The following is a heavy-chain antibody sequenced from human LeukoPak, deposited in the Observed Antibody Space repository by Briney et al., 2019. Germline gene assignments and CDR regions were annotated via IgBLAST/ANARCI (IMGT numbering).Heavy chain of an antibody. CDR3: AKDSVVIPAGWFDP. CDR2: INGSGGST. J-gene: IGHJ5*02. Sequence: GGSLRLSCAASGFTFSSYAISWVRQAPGNGLEWVSSINGSGGSTYYADSVKGRFTISRYNTKNTLLLQMNSLKAEDTALYYCAKDSVVIPAGWFDPWGQGTLVTVYS. V-gene: IGHV3-23*01. CDR1: GFTFSSYA. D-gene: IGHD2/OR15-2a*01.